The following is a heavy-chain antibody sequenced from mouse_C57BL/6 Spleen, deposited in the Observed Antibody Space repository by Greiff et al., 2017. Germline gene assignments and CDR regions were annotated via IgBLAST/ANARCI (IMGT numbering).Heavy chain of an antibody. CDR2: ISSGGSYT. CDR3: ARRTDYGYDY. J-gene: IGHJ2*01. D-gene: IGHD2-2*01. CDR1: GFTFSSYG. V-gene: IGHV5-6*01. Sequence: EVQVVESGGDLVKPGGSLKLSCAASGFTFSSYGMSWVRQTPDKRLEWVATISSGGSYTYYPDSVKGRFTISRDNAKNTLYLQMSRLKAEDTAMYYCARRTDYGYDYWGQGTTLTVSS.